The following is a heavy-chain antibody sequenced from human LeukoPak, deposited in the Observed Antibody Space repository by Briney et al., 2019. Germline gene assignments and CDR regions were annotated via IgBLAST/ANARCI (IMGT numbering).Heavy chain of an antibody. CDR1: GGSISSSSYY. CDR3: ARPRSSGYYSGAFDI. J-gene: IGHJ3*02. V-gene: IGHV4-39*01. CDR2: IYYSGST. Sequence: SETLSLTCTVSGGSISSSSYYWGWIRQPPGKGLEWIGSIYYSGSTYYNPSLKSRVTIPVDTSKNQFSLKLSSVTAADTAVYYCARPRSSGYYSGAFDIWGQGTMVTVSS. D-gene: IGHD3-22*01.